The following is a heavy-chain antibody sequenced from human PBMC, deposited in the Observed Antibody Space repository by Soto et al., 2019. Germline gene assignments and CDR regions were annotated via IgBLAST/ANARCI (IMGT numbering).Heavy chain of an antibody. V-gene: IGHV1-69*01. D-gene: IGHD2-15*01. CDR1: GGTFTSYA. Sequence: QVQLVQSGAEVKKPGSSVKVSCKASGGTFTSYAISWVRQAPGQGLERMGGIIPIFDTANYARKFRGRVTISADETTRTAYMELSSLRSEDTAVYYCARDLFLDGGQMRDGMDVWGQGTTVTVSS. CDR2: IIPIFDTA. J-gene: IGHJ6*02. CDR3: ARDLFLDGGQMRDGMDV.